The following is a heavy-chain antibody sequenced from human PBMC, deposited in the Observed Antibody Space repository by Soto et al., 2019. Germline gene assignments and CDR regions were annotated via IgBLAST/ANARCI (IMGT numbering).Heavy chain of an antibody. CDR1: GFPFSTYW. J-gene: IGHJ6*02. V-gene: IGHV3-7*01. CDR3: ARVSVAGTSYYYYGLDV. D-gene: IGHD6-19*01. CDR2: IKQDGSEK. Sequence: GGSLSISCVASGFPFSTYWMSWVRQAPGKGLEWVANIKQDGSEKYYVDSVKGRFTISRDNAKNSLYLQVNSLRAEDTAVYYCARVSVAGTSYYYYGLDVWGQGTTVTVSS.